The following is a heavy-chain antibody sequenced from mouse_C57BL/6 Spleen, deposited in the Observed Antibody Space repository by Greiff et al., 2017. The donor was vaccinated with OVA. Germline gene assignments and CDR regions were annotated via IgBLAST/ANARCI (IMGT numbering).Heavy chain of an antibody. CDR1: GYAFSSYW. J-gene: IGHJ2*01. D-gene: IGHD1-1*01. CDR3: ARRWDGSSPFDY. Sequence: QVQLKQSGAELVKPGASVKISCKASGYAFSSYWMNWVKQRPGKGLEWIGQIYPGDGDTNYNGKFKGKATLTADKSSSTAYMQLSSLTSEDSAVYFCARRWDGSSPFDYWGQGTTLTVSS. V-gene: IGHV1-80*01. CDR2: IYPGDGDT.